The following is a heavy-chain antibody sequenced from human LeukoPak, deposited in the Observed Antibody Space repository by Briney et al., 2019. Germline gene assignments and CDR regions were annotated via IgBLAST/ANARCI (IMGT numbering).Heavy chain of an antibody. J-gene: IGHJ4*02. Sequence: SETLSLTCTVSGGSISTGGYYWSWIRQHPGKGLEWIGNIYYSGSTYYSPSLKSRVTMSVDTSKNQFSLTLISVTAADTAVYYCARGNSYYDSSGAFDYWGQGTLVTVSS. V-gene: IGHV4-31*03. D-gene: IGHD3-22*01. CDR2: IYYSGST. CDR1: GGSISTGGYY. CDR3: ARGNSYYDSSGAFDY.